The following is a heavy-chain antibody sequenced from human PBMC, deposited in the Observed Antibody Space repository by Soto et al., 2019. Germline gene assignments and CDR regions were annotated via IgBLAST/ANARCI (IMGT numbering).Heavy chain of an antibody. CDR2: IFSNDEK. CDR1: GFSLSISRVG. J-gene: IGHJ6*03. CDR3: ARILFGRSVAGGYFYMDV. Sequence: HVTLKESGPVLVKPTETLTLTCTVSGFSLSISRVGVSWIRQPPGKALEWLAHIFSNDEKSYRTCLKSRITISEDTPKGQVVRTMTNVDPVDTATYYCARILFGRSVAGGYFYMDVWGKGTTVTVSS. V-gene: IGHV2-26*01. D-gene: IGHD6-19*01.